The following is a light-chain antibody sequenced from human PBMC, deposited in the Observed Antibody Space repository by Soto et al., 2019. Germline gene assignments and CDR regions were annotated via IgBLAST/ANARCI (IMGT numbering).Light chain of an antibody. Sequence: QSALTQPASVSGSPGQSITISCTGTSSDLGGYNYVSWYQQHPGKAPKLMIYDVTNRPSGVSNRFSGSKSGNTASLTISGLQADDEATYYCSSYTITCTRGDVVFGGGTKLTVL. CDR2: DVT. J-gene: IGLJ2*01. CDR1: SSDLGGYNY. CDR3: SSYTITCTRGDVV. V-gene: IGLV2-14*01.